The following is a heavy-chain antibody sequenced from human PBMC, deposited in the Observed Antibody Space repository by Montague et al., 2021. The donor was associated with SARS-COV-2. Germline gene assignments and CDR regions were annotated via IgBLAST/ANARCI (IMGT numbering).Heavy chain of an antibody. CDR3: ARDWDGDDLALGMDV. CDR1: GFTFSSYA. V-gene: IGHV3-30*04. D-gene: IGHD5-12*01. J-gene: IGHJ6*02. CDR2: ISYDGSNK. Sequence: SLRLSCAASGFTFSSYAMRWVRQAPGKGLEWVAAISYDGSNKYYVDSVKGRFTISRDNSKNTLYLQMNSLRAEDTAVYYCARDWDGDDLALGMDVWGQGTTVTVSS.